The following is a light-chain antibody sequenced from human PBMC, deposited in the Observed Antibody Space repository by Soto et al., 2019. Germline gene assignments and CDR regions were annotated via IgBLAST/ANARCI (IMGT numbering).Light chain of an antibody. CDR2: GAS. J-gene: IGKJ4*01. CDR3: QQYGSSPPVT. V-gene: IGKV3-20*01. CDR1: QSVSSSY. Sequence: DIVLTQSPGTLSVSPVETATLSCMASQSVSSSYLAWYQQKPVHAPRLLIYGASSRATGIPDRCSGSGSGTEFTLTISRLEPEDFAVYYCQQYGSSPPVTFGGGTKVDIK.